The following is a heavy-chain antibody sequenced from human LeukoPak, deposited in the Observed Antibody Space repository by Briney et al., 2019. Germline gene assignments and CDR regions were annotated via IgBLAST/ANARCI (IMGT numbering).Heavy chain of an antibody. Sequence: GGSLRLSCAASGFTFSSYAMSWVRQAPGKGLEWVSAISGSDGSTYYADSVKGRFTNSRDNSKNTLYLQVNSLRAEDTAVYYCAKAQVNWASLYYFDYWGQGTLVTVSS. CDR2: ISGSDGST. CDR3: AKAQVNWASLYYFDY. J-gene: IGHJ4*02. D-gene: IGHD7-27*01. CDR1: GFTFSSYA. V-gene: IGHV3-23*01.